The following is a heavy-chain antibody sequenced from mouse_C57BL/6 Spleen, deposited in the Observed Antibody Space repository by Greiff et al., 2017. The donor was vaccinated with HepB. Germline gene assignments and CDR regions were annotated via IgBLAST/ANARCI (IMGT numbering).Heavy chain of an antibody. V-gene: IGHV2-2*01. J-gene: IGHJ1*03. Sequence: QVQLQQSGPGLVQPSQSLSITCTVSGFSLTSYGVHWVRQSPGKGLEWLGVIWSGGSTDYNAAFISRLSISKDNSKSQVFFKMNSLQADDTDIYYCARSLYSNYGYFDVWGTGTTVTVSS. CDR1: GFSLTSYG. CDR2: IWSGGST. D-gene: IGHD2-5*01. CDR3: ARSLYSNYGYFDV.